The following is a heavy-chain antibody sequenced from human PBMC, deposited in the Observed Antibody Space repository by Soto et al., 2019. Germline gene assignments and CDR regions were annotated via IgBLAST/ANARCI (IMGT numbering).Heavy chain of an antibody. CDR2: IYYSGRT. D-gene: IGHD1-26*01. V-gene: IGHV4-31*03. J-gene: IGHJ4*02. CDR1: GGSISSGVYY. CDR3: ARLSGSYFPFDY. Sequence: QVQLQESGPGLVKPSQTLSLTCTVSGGSISSGVYYWIWIRQHPGKGLEWIGSIYYSGRTYYNPSLKSRVTISVDTSKNQFSLKLSSVTAADTAVYYCARLSGSYFPFDYWGQGTLVNVAS.